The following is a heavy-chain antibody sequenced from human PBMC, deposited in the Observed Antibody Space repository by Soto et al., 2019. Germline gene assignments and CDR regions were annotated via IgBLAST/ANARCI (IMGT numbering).Heavy chain of an antibody. D-gene: IGHD1-20*01. V-gene: IGHV3-72*01. CDR2: TRYKAYSYTT. CDR3: ASNSYNNSYYVDY. Sequence: GGSLRLSCAASGFTFSDYFTAWVRQAPGKGLEWVGPTRYKAYSYTTDYAASVKGRFTISRDDSKSSLYLQRNSLKTEDPAVYYCASNSYNNSYYVDYWGQGSLVTVSS. J-gene: IGHJ4*02. CDR1: GFTFSDYF.